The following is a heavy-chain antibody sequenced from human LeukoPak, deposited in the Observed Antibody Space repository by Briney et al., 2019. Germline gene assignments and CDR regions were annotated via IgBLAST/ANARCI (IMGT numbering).Heavy chain of an antibody. CDR1: GFTLSSYS. J-gene: IGHJ5*02. CDR3: ARELNGAFDP. CDR2: ISSSSSYI. V-gene: IGHV3-21*01. D-gene: IGHD1-1*01. Sequence: PGGSLRLSCAASGFTLSSYSMNWVRQAPGKGLEWVSSISSSSSYIYYADSVKGRLTISRDNAKNSLYLQMNSLRASDTAVYYCARELNGAFDPWGQGTLVTVSS.